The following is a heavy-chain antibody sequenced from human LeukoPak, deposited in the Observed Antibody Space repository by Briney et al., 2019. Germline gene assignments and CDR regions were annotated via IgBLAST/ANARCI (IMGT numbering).Heavy chain of an antibody. J-gene: IGHJ4*01. CDR3: ARDRMVTYFDY. CDR2: IWYDGSNK. V-gene: IGHV3-33*01. D-gene: IGHD5-18*01. Sequence: GGSLRLSCAASGFTFSSYGMHWVRQAPGKGLEWVAVIWYDGSNKYYADSVKGRFTISRDNSKNTLYLQMNSLRAEDTAMYYCARDRMVTYFDYWGQRTLHTVSS. CDR1: GFTFSSYG.